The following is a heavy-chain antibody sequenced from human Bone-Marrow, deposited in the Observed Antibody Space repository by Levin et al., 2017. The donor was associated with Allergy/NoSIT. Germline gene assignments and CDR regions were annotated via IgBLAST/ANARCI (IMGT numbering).Heavy chain of an antibody. J-gene: IGHJ4*02. D-gene: IGHD6-13*01. CDR2: IGGDNYTK. V-gene: IGHV3-48*01. Sequence: LSLTCDASGFTFSSYGIIWVRQAPGKGLEWVSYIGGDNYTKYYADSVKGRFTISRDNVKKSLYLQMNSLRGEDTAVYYCAREGSWSSTWLGNYYFDYWGQGTLVTVS. CDR1: GFTFSSYG. CDR3: AREGSWSSTWLGNYYFDY.